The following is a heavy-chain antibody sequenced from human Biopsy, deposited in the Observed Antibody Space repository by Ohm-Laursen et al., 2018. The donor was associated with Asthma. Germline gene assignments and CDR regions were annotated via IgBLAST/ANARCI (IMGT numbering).Heavy chain of an antibody. J-gene: IGHJ3*02. Sequence: SLRLSCTAPGFSFSNFAIHWVRQAPGKGLEWVGVVSKDASTQDYADSVKGRFTMARDNSKNTLDLQMNSLREEDTAVYYCVRDGTDDAFDIWGQGTVVSVSS. CDR1: GFSFSNFA. CDR3: VRDGTDDAFDI. D-gene: IGHD1-1*01. CDR2: VSKDASTQ. V-gene: IGHV3-30*01.